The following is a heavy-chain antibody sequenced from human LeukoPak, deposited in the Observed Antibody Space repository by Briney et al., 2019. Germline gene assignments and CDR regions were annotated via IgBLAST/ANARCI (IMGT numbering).Heavy chain of an antibody. J-gene: IGHJ4*02. D-gene: IGHD3-10*01. CDR3: ARALTYGSGSYYLY. V-gene: IGHV1-18*01. CDR2: ISAYNGNT. CDR1: GYTFTSYG. Sequence: ASVKVSCKASGYTFTSYGISWVRQAPGQGLEWMGWISAYNGNTNYAQKLQGRVTMTADTSTSTAYMELRSLRSDDTAVYYCARALTYGSGSYYLYWGQGTLVTVSS.